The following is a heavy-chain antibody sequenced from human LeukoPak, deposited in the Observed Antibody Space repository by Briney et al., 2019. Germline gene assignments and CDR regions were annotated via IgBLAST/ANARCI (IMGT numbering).Heavy chain of an antibody. V-gene: IGHV3-7*01. Sequence: GGSLRLSCAASGFTFSSYCMSWVRQAPGKGLEWVANIKQDGSEKYYVDSVKGRFTISRDNAKNSLYLQMNSLRAEDTAVYYCASYGVVRGVIAPSDYWGQGTLVTVSS. D-gene: IGHD3-10*01. CDR3: ASYGVVRGVIAPSDY. J-gene: IGHJ4*02. CDR2: IKQDGSEK. CDR1: GFTFSSYC.